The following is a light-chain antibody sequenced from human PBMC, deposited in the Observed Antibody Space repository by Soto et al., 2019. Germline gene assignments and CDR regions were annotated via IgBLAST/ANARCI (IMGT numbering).Light chain of an antibody. CDR1: QSVSSSY. CDR3: QQYGSSPPIT. CDR2: GAS. Sequence: EIVLTQPPGTLSLSPGERATLSCRASQSVSSSYLTWYQQKPGQAPRLLIYGASSRATGIPDRFRGSGSGTDLPLTISRVESEDFAVYYCQQYGSSPPITFGQGTRLEIK. J-gene: IGKJ5*01. V-gene: IGKV3-20*01.